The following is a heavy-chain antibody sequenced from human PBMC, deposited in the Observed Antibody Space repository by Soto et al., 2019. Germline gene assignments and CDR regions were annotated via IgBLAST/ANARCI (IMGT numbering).Heavy chain of an antibody. J-gene: IGHJ4*02. Sequence: QVQLVQSGAEVRKPGASVKVSCKTSGYTFPSYDITWVRQATGEGLEWMGWMNPNSGYAAYAQKFQGRVTMTRSTSISTAYMELSSLTFDDTAGYYCARGVEAGFDFWGQGTLVTVPP. V-gene: IGHV1-8*01. CDR1: GYTFPSYD. CDR2: MNPNSGYA. D-gene: IGHD6-19*01. CDR3: ARGVEAGFDF.